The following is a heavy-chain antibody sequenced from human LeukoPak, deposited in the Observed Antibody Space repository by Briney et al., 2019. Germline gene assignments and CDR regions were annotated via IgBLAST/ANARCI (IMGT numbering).Heavy chain of an antibody. J-gene: IGHJ4*02. V-gene: IGHV2-70*04. D-gene: IGHD2-2*01. CDR1: GFSLSTSGVR. CDR2: IGWDDDK. Sequence: SGPTLVKPTQTLTLTCTFSGFSLSTSGVRVSWIRQPPGKALEWLARIGWDDDKYYSTSLKTRLTISKDTSENQVVLVMTNMDPVDTATYYCARTQDCSSPSCYPYYFDFWGQGSLVTVSS. CDR3: ARTQDCSSPSCYPYYFDF.